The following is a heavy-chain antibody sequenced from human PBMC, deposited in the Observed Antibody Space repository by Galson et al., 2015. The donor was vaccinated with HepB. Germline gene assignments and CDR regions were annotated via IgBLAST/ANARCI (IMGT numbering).Heavy chain of an antibody. Sequence: SVKVSCKASGYTFMDHGIIWMRQAPGQGLEWMGWISVYNGDTNYAQGFQGRVTMTTDTNTSTAYMELRSLRSDDTAVYYCARDFSCVGDCYYFYYYMDVWGKGTTVTVSS. CDR1: GYTFMDHG. J-gene: IGHJ6*03. D-gene: IGHD2-21*01. CDR3: ARDFSCVGDCYYFYYYMDV. V-gene: IGHV1-18*01. CDR2: ISVYNGDT.